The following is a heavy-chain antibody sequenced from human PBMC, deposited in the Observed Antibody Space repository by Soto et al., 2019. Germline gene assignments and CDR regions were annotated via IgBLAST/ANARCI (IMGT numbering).Heavy chain of an antibody. J-gene: IGHJ4*02. CDR2: ISYDGSNK. CDR3: ASVPSSSGRAHFDY. V-gene: IGHV3-30-3*01. Sequence: QVQLVESGGGVVQPGRSLRLSCAASGFTFSSYAMHWVRQAPGKGLEWVAVISYDGSNKYYADSVKGRFTISRDNSKNTLYLQMNCLRAEDTAVYYCASVPSSSGRAHFDYWGQGTLVTVSS. D-gene: IGHD2-15*01. CDR1: GFTFSSYA.